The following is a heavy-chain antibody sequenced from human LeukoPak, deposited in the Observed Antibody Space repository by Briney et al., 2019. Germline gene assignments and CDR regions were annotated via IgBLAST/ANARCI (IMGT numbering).Heavy chain of an antibody. J-gene: IGHJ4*02. Sequence: SGPTLVKPTQTLTLTCTFSGFSLSTDGVGVGWIRQPPGKALEWLALIYWNDVERYSPSLKSRLTITKDTSKNQVVLTMTNMDPVDTATYYCARIGGYYTFDYWGQGTLVTVSS. CDR1: GFSLSTDGVG. CDR2: IYWNDVE. CDR3: ARIGGYYTFDY. D-gene: IGHD1-26*01. V-gene: IGHV2-5*01.